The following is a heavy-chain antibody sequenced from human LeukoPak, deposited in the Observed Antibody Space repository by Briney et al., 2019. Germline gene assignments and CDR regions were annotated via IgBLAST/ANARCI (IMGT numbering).Heavy chain of an antibody. CDR3: ARGGFSSGWWGDY. CDR1: GFTFSSYG. CDR2: IWYDGSNK. J-gene: IGHJ4*02. V-gene: IGHV3-33*01. Sequence: GGSLRLSCAASGFTFSSYGMPWVRQAPGKGLEWVAVIWYDGSNKYYADSVKGRFTISRDNSKNTLYLQMNSLRAEDTAVYYCARGGFSSGWWGDYWGQGTLVTVSS. D-gene: IGHD6-19*01.